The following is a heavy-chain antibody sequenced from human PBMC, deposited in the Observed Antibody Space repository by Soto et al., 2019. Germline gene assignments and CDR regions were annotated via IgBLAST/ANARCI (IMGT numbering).Heavy chain of an antibody. D-gene: IGHD4-17*01. CDR2: ISGRGDRT. CDR1: GFTFSNYA. V-gene: IGHV3-23*01. J-gene: IGHJ4*02. CDR3: AKEKSTVYTVYVDN. Sequence: EEQLLESGVGLLQPGGSLRLSCAASGFTFSNYAMSWVRQVPGKGLDWVSAISGRGDRTFFADSVKGRFTISRDNSRNRVYWQINSLRAEDTVVFYCAKEKSTVYTVYVDNWVQGTLVTVFS.